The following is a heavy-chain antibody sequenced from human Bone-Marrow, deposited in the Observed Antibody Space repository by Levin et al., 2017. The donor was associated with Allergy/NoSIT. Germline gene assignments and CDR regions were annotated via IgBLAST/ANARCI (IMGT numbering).Heavy chain of an antibody. V-gene: IGHV1-2*02. CDR2: INPNTGCT. CDR1: GYIFTDYY. J-gene: IGHJ6*03. D-gene: IGHD6-13*01. CDR3: ARGIASGGKTYYYYYMDV. Sequence: ASVKVSCKASGYIFTDYYMHWVRQAPGQGLEWMGWINPNTGCTSYSQNFQGRVTMTRDTSISTAYMDLSSLRSDDTAVYYCARGIASGGKTYYYYYMDVWGRGTTVAVSS.